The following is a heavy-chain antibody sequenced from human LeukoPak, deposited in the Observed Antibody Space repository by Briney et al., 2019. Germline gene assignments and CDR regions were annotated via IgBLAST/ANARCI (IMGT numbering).Heavy chain of an antibody. J-gene: IGHJ4*02. V-gene: IGHV3-33*05. CDR1: GFTFSTYG. Sequence: GGSLRLSCAASGFTFSTYGMQWVRQAPGKGLEWVAVILDNGSKAHYADSVRGRFTVSRDNSKNTLYLQMNSLRAEDTAVYYCARDSITGDNSLDYWGRGTLVTVSS. D-gene: IGHD7-27*01. CDR2: ILDNGSKA. CDR3: ARDSITGDNSLDY.